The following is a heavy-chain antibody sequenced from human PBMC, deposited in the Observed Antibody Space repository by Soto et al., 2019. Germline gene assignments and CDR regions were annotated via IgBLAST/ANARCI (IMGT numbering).Heavy chain of an antibody. CDR3: ARRGSGSYYDL. J-gene: IGHJ5*02. V-gene: IGHV3-23*01. CDR1: GFTFSSYA. Sequence: EVQLLESGGGLVQPGGSLRLSCAASGFTFSSYAMRWVRQAPGKGLEWVSAISGSGDSTYYADSVKGRFTTSRDNSKNTLYLQMNSLRAEETAVYYCARRGSGSYYDLWCQGTLVTVSS. CDR2: ISGSGDST. D-gene: IGHD1-26*01.